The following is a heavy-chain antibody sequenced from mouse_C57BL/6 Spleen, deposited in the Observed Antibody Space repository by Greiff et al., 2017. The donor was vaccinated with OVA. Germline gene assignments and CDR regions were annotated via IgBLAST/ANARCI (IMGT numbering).Heavy chain of an antibody. CDR1: GYTFTSYW. D-gene: IGHD1-1*01. V-gene: IGHV1-61*01. Sequence: QVQLQQSGAELVRPGSSVKLSCKASGYTFTSYWMDWVKQRPGQGLEWIGNIYPSDSETHYNQKFKDKATLTVDKSSSTAYMQLSSLTSEDSAVYYCASLSTVVATGGLDYWGQGTTLTVSS. J-gene: IGHJ2*01. CDR3: ASLSTVVATGGLDY. CDR2: IYPSDSET.